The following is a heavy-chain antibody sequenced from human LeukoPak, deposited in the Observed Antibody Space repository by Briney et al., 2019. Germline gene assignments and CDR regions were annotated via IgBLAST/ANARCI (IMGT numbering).Heavy chain of an antibody. V-gene: IGHV4-34*01. D-gene: IGHD6-19*01. CDR3: ARASIAVAGIPPNYFDY. CDR1: GGSFSGYY. J-gene: IGHJ4*02. Sequence: SETLSLTCAVYGGSFSGYYWSWIRQPPGKGLEWIGEINHSGSANYNPSLKSRVTISVDTSKNQLSLKLSSVTAADTAVYYCARASIAVAGIPPNYFDYWGQGTLVTVSS. CDR2: INHSGSA.